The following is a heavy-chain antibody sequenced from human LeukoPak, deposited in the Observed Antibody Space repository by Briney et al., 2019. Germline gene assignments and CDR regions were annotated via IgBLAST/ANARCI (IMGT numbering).Heavy chain of an antibody. V-gene: IGHV4-59*01. J-gene: IGHJ4*02. CDR1: GGSISSYY. CDR3: ARHTGYSSSWYCFDY. D-gene: IGHD6-13*01. Sequence: SETLSLTCTVSGGSISSYYWSWIRQPPGKGLEWIGYIYYSGSTNYNPSLKSRVTISVDTSKNQFSLKLSSVTAADTAVYYRARHTGYSSSWYCFDYWGQGTLVTVSS. CDR2: IYYSGST.